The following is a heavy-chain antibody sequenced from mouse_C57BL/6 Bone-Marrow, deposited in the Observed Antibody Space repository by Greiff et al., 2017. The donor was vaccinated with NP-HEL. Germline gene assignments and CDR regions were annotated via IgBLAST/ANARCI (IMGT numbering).Heavy chain of an antibody. J-gene: IGHJ4*01. CDR1: GFTFSDYY. V-gene: IGHV5-12*01. CDR2: ISNGGGST. Sequence: EVMLVESGGGLVQPGGSLKLSCAASGFTFSDYYMYWVRQTPEKRLEWVAYISNGGGSTYYPDTVKGRFTISRDNAKNTLYLQMSRLKSEDTAMYYCARPLDSSGFNYYAMDYWGQGTSVTVSS. D-gene: IGHD3-2*02. CDR3: ARPLDSSGFNYYAMDY.